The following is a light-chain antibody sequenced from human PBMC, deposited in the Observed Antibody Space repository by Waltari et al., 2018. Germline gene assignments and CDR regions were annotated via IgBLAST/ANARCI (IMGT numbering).Light chain of an antibody. CDR1: QSVTTN. Sequence: EILMTQSPATLSVSPGERATLSCRASQSVTTNSAWYQQKPGQAPRLLIFDASTRATGVPARFSGSGSGTEFTLTISSLQSEDFAVYYCQQYTNWPQTFGQGTKVDI. CDR3: QQYTNWPQT. CDR2: DAS. J-gene: IGKJ1*01. V-gene: IGKV3-15*01.